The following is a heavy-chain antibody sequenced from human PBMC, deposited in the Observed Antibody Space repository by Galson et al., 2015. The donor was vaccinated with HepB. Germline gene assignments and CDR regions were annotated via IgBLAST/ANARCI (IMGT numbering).Heavy chain of an antibody. V-gene: IGHV3-30*04. CDR2: ISYDGGNK. CDR3: AREAILAGSYFY. D-gene: IGHD1-26*01. Sequence: SLRLSCAASGFTFSTYAMHWVRQAPGKGLEWVALISYDGGNKKYADSVKGRFTISRDNSKNTLYLQMNSLRAEDTAVYYCAREAILAGSYFYWGQGTLVTVSS. CDR1: GFTFSTYA. J-gene: IGHJ4*02.